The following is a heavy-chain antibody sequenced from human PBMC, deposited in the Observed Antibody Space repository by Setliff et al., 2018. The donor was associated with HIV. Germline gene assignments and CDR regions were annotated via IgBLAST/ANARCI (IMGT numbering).Heavy chain of an antibody. CDR2: INPSGNIT. J-gene: IGHJ4*02. Sequence: ASVKVSCKASGYTFTNYYIHWVRQAPGQGLEWMGIINPSGNITNYAQKLQGRVTMTKDTSTSTVYMEVRSLRSEDTAVYYCAREDKGYDGSGLGWAQGTLVPVS. CDR3: AREDKGYDGSGLG. V-gene: IGHV1-46*01. D-gene: IGHD3-10*01. CDR1: GYTFTNYY.